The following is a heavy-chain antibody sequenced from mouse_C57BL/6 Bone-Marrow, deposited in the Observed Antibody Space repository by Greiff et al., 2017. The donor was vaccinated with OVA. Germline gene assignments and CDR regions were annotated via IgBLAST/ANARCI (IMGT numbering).Heavy chain of an antibody. Sequence: QVQLQQPGAELVRPGSSVKLSCKASGYTFTSYWMDWVKQRPGQGLEWIGNIYPSDSETHYNQKFKDKATLTVDKSSSTAYMQLSSLTSENTAVYYCARRGDSSYPYYFDYWGQGTTLTVSS. CDR1: GYTFTSYW. CDR3: ARRGDSSYPYYFDY. J-gene: IGHJ2*01. D-gene: IGHD1-1*01. CDR2: IYPSDSET. V-gene: IGHV1-61*01.